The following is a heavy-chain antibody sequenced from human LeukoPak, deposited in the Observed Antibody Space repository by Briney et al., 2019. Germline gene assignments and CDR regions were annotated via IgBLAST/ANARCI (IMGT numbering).Heavy chain of an antibody. J-gene: IGHJ4*02. CDR3: ARDKTYCSSTSCLTYAVYYFDY. V-gene: IGHV3-30-3*01. Sequence: GRSLRLSCAASGFTFSGYAMHWVRQAPGKGLEWVAVISYDGSNKCYADSVKGRFTISRDNSKNTLYLQMNSLRAEDTAVYYCARDKTYCSSTSCLTYAVYYFDYWGQGTLVTVSS. D-gene: IGHD2-2*01. CDR2: ISYDGSNK. CDR1: GFTFSGYA.